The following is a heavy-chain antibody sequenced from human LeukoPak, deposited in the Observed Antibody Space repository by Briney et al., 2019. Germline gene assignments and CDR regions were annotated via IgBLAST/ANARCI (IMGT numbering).Heavy chain of an antibody. Sequence: SETLSLTCTVSGGYISSSSYFWGWIRQPPGKGLEWIGSIFYSGSTYYHPSLKRRVTISVDTSKTQLPLKMSAVTAGDAAVLFCTRGPYSYDSTSAFDIWGQGTVVSVSS. CDR2: IFYSGST. CDR3: TRGPYSYDSTSAFDI. J-gene: IGHJ3*02. CDR1: GGYISSSSYF. V-gene: IGHV4-39*01. D-gene: IGHD3-22*01.